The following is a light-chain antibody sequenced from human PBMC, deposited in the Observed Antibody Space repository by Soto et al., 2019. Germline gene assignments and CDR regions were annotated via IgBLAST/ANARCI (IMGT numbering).Light chain of an antibody. Sequence: QSALTQPRSVSGSPGQSVTISCTGTRSDVGGYAYISWYQQHPGKVPKLIIYDVSKRPSGVPDRFSGSKSGNTASLTISGLQAEDEADYYCNSYAGTSNVFGTGTKLTVL. V-gene: IGLV2-11*01. CDR2: DVS. CDR3: NSYAGTSNV. J-gene: IGLJ1*01. CDR1: RSDVGGYAY.